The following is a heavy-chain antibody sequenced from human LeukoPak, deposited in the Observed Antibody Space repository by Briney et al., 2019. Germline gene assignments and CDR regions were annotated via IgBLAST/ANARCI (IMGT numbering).Heavy chain of an antibody. CDR2: IWYDGSNK. Sequence: GGSLRLSCAASGFTFSSYVMHWVRQAPGKGLEWVTVIWYDGSNKYYADSVKGRFTISRDNSKNTLYLQMNSLRAEDTAVYYCAKDLGRLGELSLDYWGQGTLVTVSS. CDR1: GFTFSSYV. V-gene: IGHV3-33*06. CDR3: AKDLGRLGELSLDY. J-gene: IGHJ4*02. D-gene: IGHD3-16*02.